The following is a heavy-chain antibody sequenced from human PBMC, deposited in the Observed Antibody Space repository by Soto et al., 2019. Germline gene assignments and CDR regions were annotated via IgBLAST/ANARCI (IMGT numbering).Heavy chain of an antibody. CDR2: INPGGGST. V-gene: IGHV1-46*01. Sequence: QVQLVQSGAEVKKPGASVKVSCKASGYIFISYYIHWVRQAPGQGLEWMGIINPGGGSTRYAEKFPGSVTMSRDTSTSTVDMELRSLRSAATAVYYCARLDSVGDCSITPRDYYSGMDIWGQGTTVTVSS. J-gene: IGHJ6*02. D-gene: IGHD2-21*02. CDR1: GYIFISYY. CDR3: ARLDSVGDCSITPRDYYSGMDI.